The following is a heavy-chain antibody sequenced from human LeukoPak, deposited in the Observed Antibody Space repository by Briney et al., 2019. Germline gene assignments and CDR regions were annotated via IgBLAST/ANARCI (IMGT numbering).Heavy chain of an antibody. Sequence: SVKVSCKASGGTFSSYAISWVRQAPGQGLEWMGRIIPILGIANYAQKFQGRVTITADKSTSTAYMELSSLRSEDTAVYYCARDRWSSFPDQWELAPWGQGTLVTVSS. CDR3: ARDRWSSFPDQWELAP. D-gene: IGHD1-26*01. J-gene: IGHJ4*02. CDR2: IIPILGIA. V-gene: IGHV1-69*04. CDR1: GGTFSSYA.